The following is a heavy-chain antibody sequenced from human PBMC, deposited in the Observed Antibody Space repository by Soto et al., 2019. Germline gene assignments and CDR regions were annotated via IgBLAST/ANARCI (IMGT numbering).Heavy chain of an antibody. Sequence: QVQLQESGPGLVKPSQTLSLTCTVSGGSISSGDYYWSWIRQPPGKGLEWIGYIYYSGSNYYNPSLNSRLTIPVDTSKTQCSLKLSSGTAADTAVYYCARENRASDYGDKDAFDIWGQGTMVTVSS. CDR1: GGSISSGDYY. CDR3: ARENRASDYGDKDAFDI. D-gene: IGHD4-17*01. J-gene: IGHJ3*02. CDR2: IYYSGSN. V-gene: IGHV4-30-4*01.